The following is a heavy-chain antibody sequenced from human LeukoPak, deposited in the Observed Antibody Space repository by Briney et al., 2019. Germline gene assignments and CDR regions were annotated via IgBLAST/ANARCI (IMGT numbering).Heavy chain of an antibody. Sequence: ASVKVSCKTSGYSFSKFGISWVRQAPGQGLEWMGWISAQNGDTYYAQQVQGRVTMTTDTSTGTAYMELKSLTSDDTAVYYCVRESAGYSSTWPYDYWGQGTLVTVSS. D-gene: IGHD6-13*01. CDR3: VRESAGYSSTWPYDY. CDR1: GYSFSKFG. CDR2: ISAQNGDT. J-gene: IGHJ4*02. V-gene: IGHV1-18*01.